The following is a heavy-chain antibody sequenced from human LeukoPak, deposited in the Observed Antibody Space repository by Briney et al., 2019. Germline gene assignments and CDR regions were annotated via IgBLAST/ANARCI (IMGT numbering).Heavy chain of an antibody. J-gene: IGHJ4*02. Sequence: AGGSLRLSCAASGFTFDNFGMTWLRQAAGKGLQWVSRISASGRSTTYAESVKGRLTISRDNSKNTLFLQVNSLRDDDTAVYYCAKVDNMVRGIIAYWGQGTLVTVSS. V-gene: IGHV3-23*01. CDR2: ISASGRST. CDR1: GFTFDNFG. D-gene: IGHD3-10*01. CDR3: AKVDNMVRGIIAY.